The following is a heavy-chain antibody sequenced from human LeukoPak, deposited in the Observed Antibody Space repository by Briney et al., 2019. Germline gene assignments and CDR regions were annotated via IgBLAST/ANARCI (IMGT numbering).Heavy chain of an antibody. Sequence: PSETLSLTCTVSDASISGYYWSWIRQPPGKGLEWIGSIHFSGSTSYNPSLRSRVTISVDTSKNQLSLKLSSVTAADTAVYYCARDLGGIYFDYWGQGTLVTVSS. CDR2: IHFSGST. J-gene: IGHJ4*02. CDR1: DASISGYY. V-gene: IGHV4-59*01. CDR3: ARDLGGIYFDY. D-gene: IGHD1-26*01.